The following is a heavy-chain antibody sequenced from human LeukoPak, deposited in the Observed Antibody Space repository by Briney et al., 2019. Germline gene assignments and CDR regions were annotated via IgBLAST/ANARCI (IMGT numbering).Heavy chain of an antibody. D-gene: IGHD5-18*01. CDR3: ARQGMAERGKHPSYSYGLDFDY. CDR1: GYSFTSYW. Sequence: GESLKISCKGSGYSFTSYWIGWVRQMPGKGLEWMGIIYPGDSDTRYSPSFQGQVTISADKSISTAYLQWSSLKASDTAMYYCARQGMAERGKHPSYSYGLDFDYWGQGTLVTVSS. V-gene: IGHV5-51*01. CDR2: IYPGDSDT. J-gene: IGHJ4*02.